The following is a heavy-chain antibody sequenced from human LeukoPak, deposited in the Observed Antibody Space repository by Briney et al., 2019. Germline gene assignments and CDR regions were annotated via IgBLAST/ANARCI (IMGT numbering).Heavy chain of an antibody. CDR3: ARFERIDYYGSGSHFDY. D-gene: IGHD3-10*01. Sequence: GASVKVSCKASGYTFTSYSISWVREAPGQGVEWMGWIIVYNGNTNYAQKLQGRVTMTTDTSTSTAYMELRSLRSDDTAVYYCARFERIDYYGSGSHFDYWGQGTLVTVSS. V-gene: IGHV1-18*04. J-gene: IGHJ4*02. CDR1: GYTFTSYS. CDR2: IIVYNGNT.